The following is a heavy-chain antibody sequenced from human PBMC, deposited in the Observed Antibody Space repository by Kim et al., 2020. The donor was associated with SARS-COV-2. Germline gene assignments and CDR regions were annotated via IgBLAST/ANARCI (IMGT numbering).Heavy chain of an antibody. CDR1: GFTFNKYA. CDR2: IGDSGART. Sequence: GGSLRLSCAVSGFTFNKYAMSWVRQAPGKGLEWVSAIGDSGARTYYADSVKGRFTISRDNSRNTLYLQMSSLRAEDTAIYYCAKDVDYYGSGYPNAFDIWGRGTRVTVSS. CDR3: AKDVDYYGSGYPNAFDI. J-gene: IGHJ3*02. V-gene: IGHV3-23*01. D-gene: IGHD3-22*01.